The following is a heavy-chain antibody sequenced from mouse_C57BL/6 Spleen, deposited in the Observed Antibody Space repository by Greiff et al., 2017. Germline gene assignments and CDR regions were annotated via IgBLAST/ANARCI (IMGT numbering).Heavy chain of an antibody. CDR2: IYPGDGDT. D-gene: IGHD1-1*01. Sequence: VKLMESGPELVKPGASVKISCKASGYAFSSSWMNWVKQRPGKGLEWIGRIYPGDGDTNYNGKFKGKATLTADKSSSTAYMQLSSLTSEDSAVYFCARYDTTVGYFDVWGTGTTVTVAS. J-gene: IGHJ1*03. V-gene: IGHV1-82*01. CDR3: ARYDTTVGYFDV. CDR1: GYAFSSSW.